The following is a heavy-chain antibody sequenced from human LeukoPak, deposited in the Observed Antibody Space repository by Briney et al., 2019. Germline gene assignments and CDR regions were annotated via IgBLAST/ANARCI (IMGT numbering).Heavy chain of an antibody. Sequence: GRSLRLSCAASGFTFSSYAMHWVRQAPGKGLEWVAVTSYDGSNKYYADSVKGRFTISRDNSKNTLYLQMNSLRAEDTAVYYCARDGREYSSSSRVAGYYYGMDVWGQGTTVTVSS. CDR1: GFTFSSYA. J-gene: IGHJ6*02. CDR2: TSYDGSNK. CDR3: ARDGREYSSSSRVAGYYYGMDV. V-gene: IGHV3-30-3*01. D-gene: IGHD6-6*01.